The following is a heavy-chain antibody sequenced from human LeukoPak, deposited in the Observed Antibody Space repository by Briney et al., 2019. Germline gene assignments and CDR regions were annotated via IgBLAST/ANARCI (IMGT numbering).Heavy chain of an antibody. J-gene: IGHJ1*01. Sequence: SETLSLTCTVSGGSISGYYWSWIRQPPGKGLEWIGEINHSGSNNYNPSLKSRVTISVDTSKNQFSLKLSSVTAADTAVYYCARGEDGDYYFQHWGQGTLVSVCS. CDR1: GGSISGYY. V-gene: IGHV4-34*01. D-gene: IGHD4-17*01. CDR3: ARGEDGDYYFQH. CDR2: INHSGSN.